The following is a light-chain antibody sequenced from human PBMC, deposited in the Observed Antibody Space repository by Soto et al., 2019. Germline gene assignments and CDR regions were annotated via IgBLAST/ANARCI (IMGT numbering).Light chain of an antibody. J-gene: IGKJ5*01. V-gene: IGKV3-11*01. CDR2: DAS. CDR3: QQRSNWPPRIT. CDR1: QSVNNY. Sequence: EIVLTQSPATLSLSPGERSTLSCRASQSVNNYLAWYQQKPGQTPRLLIYDASKRATGTPARFTGRGSGTDFTLTISSLEPEDFAVYYCQQRSNWPPRITFGQGTRLEIK.